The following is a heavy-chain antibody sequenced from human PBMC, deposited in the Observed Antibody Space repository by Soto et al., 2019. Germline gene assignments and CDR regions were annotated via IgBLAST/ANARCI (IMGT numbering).Heavy chain of an antibody. Sequence: QVQLVQSGAEVKKPGSSVKVSCKASGGTFNRYAISWVRQAPGQGLEWMGGIIPIFGIGNDAQRFQGRVTITADGSTGTAYMELSSLRSEDTGVYFCAISPITLFGVVSIPPHDCSEMDGWGQGTTVIVSS. V-gene: IGHV1-69*01. D-gene: IGHD3-3*01. J-gene: IGHJ6*01. CDR1: GGTFNRYA. CDR2: IIPIFGIG. CDR3: AISPITLFGVVSIPPHDCSEMDG.